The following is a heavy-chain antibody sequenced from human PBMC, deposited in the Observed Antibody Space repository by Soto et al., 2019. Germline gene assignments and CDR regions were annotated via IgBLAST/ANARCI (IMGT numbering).Heavy chain of an antibody. D-gene: IGHD6-13*01. V-gene: IGHV4-59*08. CDR2: FYYSGSS. Sequence: QVQLQESGPGLVKPSETLSLTCTVSGGSISSYYWSWIRQPPGKGLEWVGYFYYSGSSNYNPSIRRRVTISVDTPKNLFSLMLSSVPAADTAVYYCARRYSSAFDIWGQGTMVTVSS. J-gene: IGHJ3*02. CDR1: GGSISSYY. CDR3: ARRYSSAFDI.